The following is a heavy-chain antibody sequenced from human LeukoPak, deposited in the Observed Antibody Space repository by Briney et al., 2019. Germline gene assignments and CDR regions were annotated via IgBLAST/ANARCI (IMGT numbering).Heavy chain of an antibody. J-gene: IGHJ4*02. CDR2: MNPNSGNT. D-gene: IGHD3-10*01. CDR1: GYTFTSYD. Sequence: RASVKVSCKASGYTFTSYDINWVRQATGQGLEWMGWMNPNSGNTGYAQKFQGRVTMTRNTSISTAYMELSSLRSEDTAVYYCARGLRYYYGDDYWGQGTLVTVSS. CDR3: ARGLRYYYGDDY. V-gene: IGHV1-8*01.